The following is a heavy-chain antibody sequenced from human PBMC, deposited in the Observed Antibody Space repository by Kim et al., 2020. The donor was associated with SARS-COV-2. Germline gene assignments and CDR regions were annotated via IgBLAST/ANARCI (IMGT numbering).Heavy chain of an antibody. D-gene: IGHD3-3*01. CDR2: IWYDGSNK. V-gene: IGHV3-33*01. J-gene: IGHJ3*02. CDR1: GFTFSSYG. Sequence: GGSLRLSCAASGFTFSSYGMHWVRQAPGKGLEWVAVIWYDGSNKYYADSVKGRFTISRDNSKNTLYLQMNSLRAEDTAVYYCAREDESITIFGVVRGAFDIWGQGTMVTVSS. CDR3: AREDESITIFGVVRGAFDI.